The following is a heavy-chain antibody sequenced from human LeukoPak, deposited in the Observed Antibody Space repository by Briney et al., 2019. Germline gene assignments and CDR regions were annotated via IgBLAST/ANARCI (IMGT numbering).Heavy chain of an antibody. J-gene: IGHJ4*02. D-gene: IGHD3-3*01. CDR2: IYSGGST. V-gene: IGHV3-53*01. Sequence: QPGGSLRLSCAASGFTVSSNYMSWVRQAPGKGLGWVSVIYSGGSTYYADSVKGRFTISRDNSKNTLYLQMNSLGAEDTAVYYCARNVHLRFLEWFHFDYWGQGTLVTVSS. CDR3: ARNVHLRFLEWFHFDY. CDR1: GFTVSSNY.